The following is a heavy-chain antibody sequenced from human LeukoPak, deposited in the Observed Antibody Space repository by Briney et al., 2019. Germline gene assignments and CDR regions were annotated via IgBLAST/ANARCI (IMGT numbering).Heavy chain of an antibody. V-gene: IGHV3-9*01. Sequence: GRSLRLSCAASGFTFDDYAMHWVRQAPGKGLEWVSGISWNSGSLDYADSVKGRFTISRDNAKNSVYLQMNSLRTEDTAFYYCARVPSGGPPDFWGQGTLVTVSS. CDR2: ISWNSGSL. CDR3: ARVPSGGPPDF. CDR1: GFTFDDYA. D-gene: IGHD3-10*01. J-gene: IGHJ4*02.